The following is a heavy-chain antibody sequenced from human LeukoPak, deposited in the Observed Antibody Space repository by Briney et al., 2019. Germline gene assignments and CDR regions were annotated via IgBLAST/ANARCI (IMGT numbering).Heavy chain of an antibody. CDR1: GYTFTGFY. D-gene: IGHD4-11*01. CDR2: INPKSGGT. J-gene: IGHJ4*02. CDR3: ARDPIDYIGGIDY. Sequence: ASVKVSCKASGYTFTGFYIHWVRQAPGQGLEWMGWINPKSGGTNSAQKFQGRVTMTRDTSISTAYMELSSLRSDDTAVYYCARDPIDYIGGIDYWGQGTPVTVSS. V-gene: IGHV1-2*02.